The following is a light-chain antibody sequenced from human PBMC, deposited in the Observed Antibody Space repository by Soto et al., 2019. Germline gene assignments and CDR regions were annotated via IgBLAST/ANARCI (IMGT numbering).Light chain of an antibody. Sequence: QSVLTQPPSVSGAPGQKVIISCTGSSSNIGAGYDVHWYQQLPGTAPKLLIYGNSNRPSGVPDRLSGSKSGTSASLAITGLRVEDEAYYYCQSYDSSLSAAVFGGGTKLTVL. J-gene: IGLJ2*01. CDR1: SSNIGAGYD. V-gene: IGLV1-40*01. CDR2: GNS. CDR3: QSYDSSLSAAV.